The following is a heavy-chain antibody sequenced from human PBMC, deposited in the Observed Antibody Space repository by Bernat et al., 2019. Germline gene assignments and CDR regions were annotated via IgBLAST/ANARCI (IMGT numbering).Heavy chain of an antibody. Sequence: QVQLVQSGAEVKKPGASVKVSCKASGYTFTSYAMHWVRQAPGQRLEWMGWINAGNGNTKYSQKFQGRVTITRDTSASTAYMELSSLRSEDTAVYYCARAQDCGGECDFDYWGQGTLVTVSS. CDR2: INAGNGNT. D-gene: IGHD2-21*01. V-gene: IGHV1-3*01. CDR1: GYTFTSYA. CDR3: ARAQDCGGECDFDY. J-gene: IGHJ4*02.